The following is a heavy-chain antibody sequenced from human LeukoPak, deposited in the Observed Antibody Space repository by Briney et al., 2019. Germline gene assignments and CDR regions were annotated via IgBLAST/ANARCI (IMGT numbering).Heavy chain of an antibody. J-gene: IGHJ4*02. V-gene: IGHV3-7*01. CDR1: GFSFSSHW. Sequence: GGSLRLSCAASGFSFSSHWMTWVRQAPGKGLEWVASIKHDGSEKYYLDSVKGRFTISRDGARNSLYLQMNSLSDEDTAVYYCTRHLIHSSSWYDYFDYWGQGTLVTVSS. D-gene: IGHD6-13*01. CDR3: TRHLIHSSSWYDYFDY. CDR2: IKHDGSEK.